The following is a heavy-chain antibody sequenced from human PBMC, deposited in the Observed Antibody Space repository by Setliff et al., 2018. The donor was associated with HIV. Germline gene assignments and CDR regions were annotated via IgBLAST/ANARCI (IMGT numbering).Heavy chain of an antibody. V-gene: IGHV3-74*03. Sequence: GALRLSCDASGFTFSSHWMSWVRQAPGKGLVWVSRINNDGSSITYADSVKGRFTIARDKVKNKLYLQMNSLRADDTAVYYCARDRASVRDTIFGGAQYYYYMDVWGKGTTVTVSS. CDR1: GFTFSSHW. CDR2: INNDGSSI. J-gene: IGHJ6*03. CDR3: ARDRASVRDTIFGGAQYYYYMDV. D-gene: IGHD3-3*01.